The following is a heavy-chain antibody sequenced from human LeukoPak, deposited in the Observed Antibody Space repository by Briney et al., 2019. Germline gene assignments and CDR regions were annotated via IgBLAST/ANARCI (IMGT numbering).Heavy chain of an antibody. CDR1: GLTVSSNY. CDR2: IYSGGST. Sequence: GGSLRLSCAASGLTVSSNYMSWVRQAPGKGLEWVSVIYSGGSTYYADSVKGRFTISRDNSKNTLYLQMNSLRAEDTAVYYCARSEMATILGFDYWGQGTLVTVSS. CDR3: ARSEMATILGFDY. V-gene: IGHV3-53*01. D-gene: IGHD5-24*01. J-gene: IGHJ4*02.